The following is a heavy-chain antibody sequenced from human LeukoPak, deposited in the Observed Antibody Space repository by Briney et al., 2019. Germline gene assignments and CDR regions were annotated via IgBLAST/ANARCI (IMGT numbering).Heavy chain of an antibody. CDR2: ISGSGGST. J-gene: IGHJ5*02. Sequence: TGGSLRLSCAASGFTFSSYAMSWVRQAPGKGLEWVSAISGSGGSTYYADSVKGRFTISRDNAKNSLYLQMNSLRAEDTAVYYCARGPEWFDPWGQGTLVTVSS. D-gene: IGHD1-14*01. CDR1: GFTFSSYA. CDR3: ARGPEWFDP. V-gene: IGHV3-23*01.